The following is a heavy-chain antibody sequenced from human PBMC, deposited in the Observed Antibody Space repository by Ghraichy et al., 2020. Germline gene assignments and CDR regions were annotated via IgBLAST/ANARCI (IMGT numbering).Heavy chain of an antibody. Sequence: GESLNISCAASGFTFSSYAMSWVRQAPGKGLEWVSAISGSGDSSYYADSVKGRFTISRDNSKNTLYLQMNSLRAEDTAVFYCAKYGMGSGWYVGYYGMDVWGQGTTVTVSS. V-gene: IGHV3-23*01. CDR3: AKYGMGSGWYVGYYGMDV. CDR2: ISGSGDSS. J-gene: IGHJ6*02. D-gene: IGHD6-19*01. CDR1: GFTFSSYA.